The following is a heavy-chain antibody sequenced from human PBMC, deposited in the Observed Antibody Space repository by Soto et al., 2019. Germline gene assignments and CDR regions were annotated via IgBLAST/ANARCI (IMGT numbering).Heavy chain of an antibody. V-gene: IGHV3-23*01. J-gene: IGHJ4*02. CDR1: GFTFSSYA. Sequence: GGSLRLSCAASGFTFSSYAMTWVRQAPGRGLEWVSGISGSGVYTYSADSVKGRFTLSRGSSKNTLYLQMNSLRAEDTAVYYCAKVFSPEGGNYFDYWGQGTLVTVSS. CDR2: ISGSGVYT. CDR3: AKVFSPEGGNYFDY.